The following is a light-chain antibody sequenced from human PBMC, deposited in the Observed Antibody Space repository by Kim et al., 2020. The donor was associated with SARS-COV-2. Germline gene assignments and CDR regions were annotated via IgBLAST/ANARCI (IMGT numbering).Light chain of an antibody. CDR3: NLRDRSANHYV. J-gene: IGLJ1*01. CDR2: GKN. V-gene: IGLV3-19*01. CDR1: SLRSYY. Sequence: SSELTQDPAVSVALGQTVRITCQGDSLRSYYASWFQQKPGQAPVLVIFGKNNRPSGIPDRFSASSSGNTASLTITGALADDEADSYSNLRDRSANHYVFG.